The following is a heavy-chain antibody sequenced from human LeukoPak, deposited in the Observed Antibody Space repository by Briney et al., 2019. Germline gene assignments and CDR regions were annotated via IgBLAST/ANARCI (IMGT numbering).Heavy chain of an antibody. D-gene: IGHD2-15*01. CDR3: ARALGYCSGGSCRGAPTLYWYFDL. J-gene: IGHJ2*01. V-gene: IGHV4-59*01. Sequence: SSETLSLTCTVSGGSISSYYWSWIRQPPGKGLEWIGYIYYSGSTNYNPSLKSRVTISVDTSKNQFSLKLSSVTAADTAVYYCARALGYCSGGSCRGAPTLYWYFDLWGRGTLVTVSS. CDR2: IYYSGST. CDR1: GGSISSYY.